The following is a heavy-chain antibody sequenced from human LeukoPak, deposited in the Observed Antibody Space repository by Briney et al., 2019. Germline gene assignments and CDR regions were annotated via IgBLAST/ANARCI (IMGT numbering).Heavy chain of an antibody. V-gene: IGHV3-11*01. J-gene: IGHJ4*02. CDR3: ARVAYFDSSGYYYCFDY. CDR1: GFVFSDYY. CDR2: ISSSGSVT. Sequence: GESLRLSCAASGFVFSDYYMSWSRQAPGKGLEWISYISSSGSVTYYADSVQGRFTISRDNVKNSVFLEMNSLRVDDAAVYYCARVAYFDSSGYYYCFDYWGQGTLVTVSS. D-gene: IGHD3-22*01.